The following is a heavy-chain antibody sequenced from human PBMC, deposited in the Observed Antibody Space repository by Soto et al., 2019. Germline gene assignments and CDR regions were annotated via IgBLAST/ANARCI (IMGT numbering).Heavy chain of an antibody. CDR1: GGTFSIYT. J-gene: IGHJ6*03. Sequence: EASVKVPRKASGGTFSIYTISWVRQAPGQGLEWMGRIIPILGIANYAQKFQGRVTITADKSTSTAYMELSSLRSEDTAVYYCARVGTAGEKYMDVWGKGTTVTVSS. CDR3: ARVGTAGEKYMDV. D-gene: IGHD6-13*01. V-gene: IGHV1-69*02. CDR2: IIPILGIA.